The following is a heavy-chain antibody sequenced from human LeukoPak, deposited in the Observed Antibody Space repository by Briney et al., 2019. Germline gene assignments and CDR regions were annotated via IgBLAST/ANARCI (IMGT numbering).Heavy chain of an antibody. V-gene: IGHV3-30*18. CDR1: GFTFSSYG. J-gene: IGHJ4*02. CDR2: ISFDGSYK. Sequence: GRSLRLPCAASGFTFSSYGMHWVRQAPGKGLEWVAVISFDGSYKYYADSVKGRFTISRDNSKNTLYLQMNSLRAEDTAVYYCAKDRVTAAGYYFDYWGQGTLVTVSS. CDR3: AKDRVTAAGYYFDY. D-gene: IGHD6-13*01.